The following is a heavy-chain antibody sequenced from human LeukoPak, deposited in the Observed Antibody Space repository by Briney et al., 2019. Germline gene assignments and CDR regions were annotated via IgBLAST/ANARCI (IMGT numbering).Heavy chain of an antibody. CDR2: INHSGST. CDR3: ARGHFGSGNTTIFDY. J-gene: IGHJ4*02. D-gene: IGHD3-3*02. CDR1: GGSFSGYY. V-gene: IGHV4-34*01. Sequence: PSETLSLTCAVYGGSFSGYYWSWIRQPPGKGLEWIGEINHSGSTNYNPSLKSRVTISVDTSKNQFSLKLSSVTAADTAVYYCARGHFGSGNTTIFDYWGQGTLVTVSS.